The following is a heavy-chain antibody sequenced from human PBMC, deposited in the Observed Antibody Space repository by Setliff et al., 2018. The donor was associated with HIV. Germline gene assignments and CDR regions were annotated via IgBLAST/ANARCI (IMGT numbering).Heavy chain of an antibody. CDR3: ARPALGIGGGSRFDN. CDR1: GGSISTSNW. J-gene: IGHJ4*02. CDR2: IHHSGST. Sequence: SETLSLTCAVSGGSISTSNWWSWVRQPPGKGLEWIGEIHHSGSTNYNPSLKSRVAISVDKSKDQFSLKLSSVTAADTAVYYCARPALGIGGGSRFDNWGQGTRVTVSS. D-gene: IGHD3-10*01. V-gene: IGHV4-4*02.